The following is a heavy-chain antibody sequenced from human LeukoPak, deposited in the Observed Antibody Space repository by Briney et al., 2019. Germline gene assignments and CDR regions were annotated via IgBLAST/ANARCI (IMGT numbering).Heavy chain of an antibody. CDR2: IKSDGSST. CDR1: GFTFSSYW. V-gene: IGHV3-74*01. CDR3: ARDGRDYGVS. J-gene: IGHJ5*02. D-gene: IGHD4-17*01. Sequence: GGSLRLSCAASGFTFSSYWMHWVRQAPGKGLVWVSRIKSDGSSTSYADPVKGRFTISRDNAKNSLYLQMNSLRAEDTAVYYCARDGRDYGVSWGQGTLVTVSS.